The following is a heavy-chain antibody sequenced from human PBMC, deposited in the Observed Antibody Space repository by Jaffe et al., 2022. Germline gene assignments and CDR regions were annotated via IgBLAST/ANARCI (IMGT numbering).Heavy chain of an antibody. CDR3: TRDPYGDPGDF. D-gene: IGHD4-17*01. Sequence: QVQLIQSGADVKRPGSSVKVSCKVSGAAFSNYAITWVRQAPGQGLECMGKIIPFFGTPDYAQKFQGRVTISADESTNTAYMELRSLTSEDTAIYYCTRDPYGDPGDFWGRGTLVTVSS. CDR2: IIPFFGTP. CDR1: GAAFSNYA. V-gene: IGHV1-69*18. J-gene: IGHJ4*02.